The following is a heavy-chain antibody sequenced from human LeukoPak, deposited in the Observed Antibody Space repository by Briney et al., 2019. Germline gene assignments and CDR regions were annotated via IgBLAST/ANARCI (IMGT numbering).Heavy chain of an antibody. CDR2: IYYSGST. V-gene: IGHV4-59*08. D-gene: IGHD3-22*01. Sequence: SETLSLTCTVSGGSISSYYWSWIRQPPGKGLGWLGYIYYSGSTNYNPSLKSRVTISVDTSKNQFSLKLSSVTAADTAVYYCARHTYYYDSSGYYPSAFDIWGQGTMVTVSS. CDR1: GGSISSYY. CDR3: ARHTYYYDSSGYYPSAFDI. J-gene: IGHJ3*02.